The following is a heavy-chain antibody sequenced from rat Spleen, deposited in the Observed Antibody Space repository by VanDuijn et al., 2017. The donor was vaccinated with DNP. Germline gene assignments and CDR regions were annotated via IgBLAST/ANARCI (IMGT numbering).Heavy chain of an antibody. Sequence: EVQLVDSGGGLVQPGRSLKLSCAASGFSFSDYYMAWVRQAPTKGLEWVASISASGGSTSYRDSVKGRFTISRDNAKSTLYLQMDSLRSEDTATYYCTTDFERGYWGQGVMVTVSS. CDR3: TTDFERGY. CDR2: ISASGGST. V-gene: IGHV5-27*01. D-gene: IGHD1-11*01. CDR1: GFSFSDYY. J-gene: IGHJ2*01.